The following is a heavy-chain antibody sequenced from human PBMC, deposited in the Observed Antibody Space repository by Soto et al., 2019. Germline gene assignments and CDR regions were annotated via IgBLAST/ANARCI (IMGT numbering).Heavy chain of an antibody. CDR1: GDSIISGAYS. V-gene: IGHV4-30-2*01. J-gene: IGHJ3*02. CDR2: IYLGGRT. CDR3: ASQTKPSDAFDI. Sequence: LQLQESGSGLLKPSQTLSLTCAVSGDSIISGAYSCSWIRQAPGKGLEWIGYIYLGGRTYYNPSLRGRVTISVDRSNNHFSLNLSSVTAADTAIYFCASQTKPSDAFDIWGQGTLVTVSS.